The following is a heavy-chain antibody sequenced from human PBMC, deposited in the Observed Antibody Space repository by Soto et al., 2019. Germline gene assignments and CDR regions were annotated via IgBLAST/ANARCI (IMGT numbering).Heavy chain of an antibody. CDR3: AREVGRYSGGAFFDY. J-gene: IGHJ4*02. Sequence: QVQLVESGGGVVQPGRSLRLSCAASGFTFSSYAMHWVRQAPGKGLEWVAVISYDGSNKYYADSVKGRFTISRDNSKNTLYLQMNSLRAEDTAVYYCAREVGRYSGGAFFDYWGQGTLVTVSS. V-gene: IGHV3-30-3*01. D-gene: IGHD1-26*01. CDR1: GFTFSSYA. CDR2: ISYDGSNK.